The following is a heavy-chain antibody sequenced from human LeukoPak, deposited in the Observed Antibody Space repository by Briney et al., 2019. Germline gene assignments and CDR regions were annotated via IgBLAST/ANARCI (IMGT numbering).Heavy chain of an antibody. CDR3: ARGRYSSHYFDY. CDR2: ISSSSTYI. CDR1: GFTFSSYS. V-gene: IGHV3-21*01. D-gene: IGHD6-13*01. Sequence: AGGSLRLSCAASGFTFSSYSMNWVRQAPGKGLEWVSSISSSSTYIYFADSVKGRFTISRDNAKNSLYLRMNSLRAEDTAVYYCARGRYSSHYFDYWGQGTLVTVSS. J-gene: IGHJ4*02.